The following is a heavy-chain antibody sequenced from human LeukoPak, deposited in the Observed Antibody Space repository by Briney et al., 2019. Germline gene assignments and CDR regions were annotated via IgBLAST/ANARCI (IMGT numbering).Heavy chain of an antibody. J-gene: IGHJ3*02. Sequence: ASVKVSCKASGYTFTSYYMHWVRQAPGQGLEWMGIINPSGGSTSYAQKFQGRVTMTRDTSTSTVYMELSSLRSEDTAVYYCARDWASTYNFVAFDIWGQGTMVTVSS. CDR3: ARDWASTYNFVAFDI. CDR1: GYTFTSYY. CDR2: INPSGGST. D-gene: IGHD5-24*01. V-gene: IGHV1-46*01.